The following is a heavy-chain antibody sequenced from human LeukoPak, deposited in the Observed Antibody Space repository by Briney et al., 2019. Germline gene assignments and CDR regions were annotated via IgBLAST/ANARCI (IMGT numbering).Heavy chain of an antibody. V-gene: IGHV1-2*02. J-gene: IGHJ5*02. CDR2: INPNSGGT. CDR1: GYTFTGYY. Sequence: ASVKVSCKASGYTFTGYYMHWVRQAPGQGLEWMGWINPNSGGTNYAQKCQGRVTMTRDTSISPAYMELSRLRSDDTAVYYCARVISAMSRTFDPWGQGTLVTVSS. CDR3: ARVISAMSRTFDP.